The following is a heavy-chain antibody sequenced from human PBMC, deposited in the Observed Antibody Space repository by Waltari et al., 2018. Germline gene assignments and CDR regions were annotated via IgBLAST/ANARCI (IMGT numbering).Heavy chain of an antibody. CDR1: GGTFSSYA. CDR2: IIPIFGTA. D-gene: IGHD1-26*01. Sequence: QVQLVQSGAEVKKPGSSVKVSCKASGGTFSSYAISWVRQAQGQGLEWMGGIIPIFGTANYSQKFQGRVTITADESTSTAYMELSSLRSEDTAVYYCARPHSGSYPLHAFDIWGQGTMVTVSS. CDR3: ARPHSGSYPLHAFDI. J-gene: IGHJ3*02. V-gene: IGHV1-69*01.